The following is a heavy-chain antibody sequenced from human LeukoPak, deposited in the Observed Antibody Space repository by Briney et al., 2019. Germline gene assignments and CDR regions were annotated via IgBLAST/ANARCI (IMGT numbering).Heavy chain of an antibody. CDR1: AFTFSRYW. Sequence: GGSLRLSCAASAFTFSRYWTTWVRQAPGKGLEWVSYISSSGNTIYYADSVKGRFTISRDNAKNSLYLQMNSLRAEDTAVYYCARDPGNNYWGQGTLVTVSS. CDR2: ISSSGNTI. D-gene: IGHD2/OR15-2a*01. V-gene: IGHV3-48*04. J-gene: IGHJ4*02. CDR3: ARDPGNNY.